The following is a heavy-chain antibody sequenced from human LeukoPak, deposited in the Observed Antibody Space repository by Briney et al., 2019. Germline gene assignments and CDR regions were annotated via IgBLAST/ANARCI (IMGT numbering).Heavy chain of an antibody. V-gene: IGHV4-59*02. D-gene: IGHD5-18*01. J-gene: IGHJ6*03. Sequence: SETLSLTCTVSGGSVSSDSWSWIRHPPGQGLERLGYISYSGSTSYSPSLKSRVTISGDPSKSQFSLKLRSVTPADTAVYYCARRTRSFSYTYGDAYYYYYMDVWGKGTTVIVS. CDR1: GGSVSSDS. CDR2: ISYSGST. CDR3: ARRTRSFSYTYGDAYYYYYMDV.